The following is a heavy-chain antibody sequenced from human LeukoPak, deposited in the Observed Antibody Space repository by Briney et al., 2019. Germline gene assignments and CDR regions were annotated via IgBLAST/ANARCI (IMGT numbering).Heavy chain of an antibody. CDR1: GYTFTSYG. J-gene: IGHJ6*03. V-gene: IGHV1-18*01. D-gene: IGHD3-22*01. CDR3: ARDPTMIVVGEWYYYYYMDV. Sequence: ASVKVSFKASGYTFTSYGISWVRQAPGQGLEWMGWISAYNGNTNYAQKLQGRVTMTTDTSTSTAYMELRSLRSDDTAVYYCARDPTMIVVGEWYYYYYMDVWGKGTTVTVSS. CDR2: ISAYNGNT.